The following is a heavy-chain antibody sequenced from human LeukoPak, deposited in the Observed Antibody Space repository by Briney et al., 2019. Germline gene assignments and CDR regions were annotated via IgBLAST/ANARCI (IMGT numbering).Heavy chain of an antibody. V-gene: IGHV4-34*01. CDR3: ARVGPSSYSSGWYGGRYYYGMDV. CDR2: INHSGST. Sequence: GSLRLSCTASGFTFSGYYWSWIRQPPGKGLEWIGEINHSGSTNYNPSLKSRVTISVDTSKNQFSLKLSSVTAADTAVYYCARVGPSSYSSGWYGGRYYYGMDVWGQGTTVTVSS. J-gene: IGHJ6*02. CDR1: GFTFSGYY. D-gene: IGHD6-19*01.